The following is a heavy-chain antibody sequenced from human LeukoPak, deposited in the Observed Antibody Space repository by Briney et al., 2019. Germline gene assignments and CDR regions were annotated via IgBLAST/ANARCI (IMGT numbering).Heavy chain of an antibody. J-gene: IGHJ6*02. V-gene: IGHV4-59*01. Sequence: PSETLSLTCTVSGSSINDFYWTWIRQPPGKGLEWIGYIYYSGSTNYNPSLKSRVTISVDTSKNQFSLKLSSVTAADTAVYYCARNDYYYHDMDVWGQGTTVTVSS. CDR3: ARNDYYYHDMDV. CDR2: IYYSGST. CDR1: GSSINDFY.